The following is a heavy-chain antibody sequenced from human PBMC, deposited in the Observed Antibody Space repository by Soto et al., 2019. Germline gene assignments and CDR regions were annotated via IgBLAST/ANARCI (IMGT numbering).Heavy chain of an antibody. Sequence: GGSLRLSCAASGFTFSNAWMSWVRQAPGKGLEWVGRIKSKTDGGTTDYAAPVKGRFTISRDDSKNTLYLQMNSLKTEDTAVYYCTTDSYCSSTSCYVLGDFDYWGQGTLVTVSS. J-gene: IGHJ4*02. CDR3: TTDSYCSSTSCYVLGDFDY. D-gene: IGHD2-2*01. V-gene: IGHV3-15*01. CDR1: GFTFSNAW. CDR2: IKSKTDGGTT.